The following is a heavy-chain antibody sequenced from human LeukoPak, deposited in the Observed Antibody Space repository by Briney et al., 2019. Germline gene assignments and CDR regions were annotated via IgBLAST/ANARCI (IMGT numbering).Heavy chain of an antibody. CDR1: GFTFSDYY. Sequence: PGGSLRLSCAASGFTFSDYYMSWIRQAPGKGLEWVSSISSSSSYIYYADSVKGRFTISRDNAKNSLDLQMNSLRAEDTAVYYCSRRAYCGGDCYGSDAFDIWGQGTMVAVSS. V-gene: IGHV3-11*06. J-gene: IGHJ3*02. CDR3: SRRAYCGGDCYGSDAFDI. D-gene: IGHD2-21*02. CDR2: ISSSSSYI.